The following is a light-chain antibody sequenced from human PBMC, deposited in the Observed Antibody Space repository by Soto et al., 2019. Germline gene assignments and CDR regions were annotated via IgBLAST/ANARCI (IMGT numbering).Light chain of an antibody. CDR2: GAS. V-gene: IGKV3-20*01. CDR1: HSVASTY. CDR3: QRYGSSSFT. J-gene: IGKJ2*01. Sequence: EIVLTQSPATLSLSPGEGATLSCRASHSVASTYLAWYQQKPGLAPRLIIYGASNRASGTPDRFSGGGSGTDFTLTNSRLEPEDFAVYYCQRYGSSSFTFGQGTKLEIK.